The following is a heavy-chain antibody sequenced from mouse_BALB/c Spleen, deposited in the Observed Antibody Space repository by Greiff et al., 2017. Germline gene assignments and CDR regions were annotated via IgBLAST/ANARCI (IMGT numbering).Heavy chain of an antibody. Sequence: QVQLQQSAAELARPGASVKMSCKASGYTFTSYTMHWVKQRPGQGLEWIGYINPSSGYTEYNQKFKDKTTLTADKSSSTAYMQLSSLTSEDSAVYYCARGRQLGRDFDYWGQGTTLTVSS. D-gene: IGHD3-2*01. CDR2: INPSSGYT. V-gene: IGHV1-4*02. CDR1: GYTFTSYT. CDR3: ARGRQLGRDFDY. J-gene: IGHJ2*01.